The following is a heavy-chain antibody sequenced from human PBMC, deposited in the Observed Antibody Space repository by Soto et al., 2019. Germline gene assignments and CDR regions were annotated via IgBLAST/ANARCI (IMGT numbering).Heavy chain of an antibody. CDR3: AKTRVAVTLGY. V-gene: IGHV1-8*02. J-gene: IGHJ4*02. Sequence: EASVKVSCKASGYTFSNYGIHWVRQATGQGLEWMGWMNPNSGNTGYAQKFQGRVTMTRNTSISTAYMELSSLRSEDTAVYYCAKTRVAVTLGYWGQGTLVTVSS. CDR2: MNPNSGNT. CDR1: GYTFSNYG.